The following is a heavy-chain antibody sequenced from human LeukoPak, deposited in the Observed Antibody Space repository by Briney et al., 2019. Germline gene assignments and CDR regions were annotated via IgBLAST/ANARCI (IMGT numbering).Heavy chain of an antibody. CDR3: ARQDRYRYYYDSSGHISH. CDR2: IYSGGST. D-gene: IGHD3-22*01. V-gene: IGHV3-53*01. Sequence: QAGGSLRLSCAASGFTVSSNYTSWVRQAPGKGLQWVSVIYSGGSTYYADSVKGRFTISRDNSKNTLYLQMNSLRAEDTAVYYCARQDRYRYYYDSSGHISHWGQGTLVTVSS. J-gene: IGHJ1*01. CDR1: GFTVSSNY.